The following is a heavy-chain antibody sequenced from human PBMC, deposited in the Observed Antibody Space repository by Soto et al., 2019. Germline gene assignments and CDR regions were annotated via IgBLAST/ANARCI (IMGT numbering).Heavy chain of an antibody. CDR3: ASSNWNPPFDY. Sequence: GGSLRLSCAASGFTFSSYSMNWVRQAPGKGLEWVSSISSSSSYIYYADSVKGRFTISRDNAKNSLYLQVNSLRAEDTAVYYCASSNWNPPFDYWGQGTLVTVSS. CDR1: GFTFSSYS. J-gene: IGHJ4*02. D-gene: IGHD1-1*01. V-gene: IGHV3-21*01. CDR2: ISSSSSYI.